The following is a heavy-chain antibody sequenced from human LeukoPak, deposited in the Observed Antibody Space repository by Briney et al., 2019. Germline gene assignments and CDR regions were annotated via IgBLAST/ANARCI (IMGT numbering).Heavy chain of an antibody. CDR3: ARDQNSSSGKDY. D-gene: IGHD6-6*01. Sequence: PSETLSLTCTVSGGSISSSRYYWGWIRQPPGKGLEWIGSIYYSGSTYYNPSLKSRVTISVDTSKNQFSLKLSSVTAADTAVYYCARDQNSSSGKDYWGQGTLVTVSS. V-gene: IGHV4-39*07. CDR1: GGSISSSRYY. CDR2: IYYSGST. J-gene: IGHJ4*02.